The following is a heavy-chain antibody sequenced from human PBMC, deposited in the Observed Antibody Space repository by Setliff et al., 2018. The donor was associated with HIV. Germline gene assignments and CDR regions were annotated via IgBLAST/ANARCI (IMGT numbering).Heavy chain of an antibody. CDR1: GGSLISGGYY. V-gene: IGHV4-31*03. CDR2: VYYTGKT. D-gene: IGHD4-4*01. Sequence: PSETLSLTCSVSGGSLISGGYYWSWIRQHPGKGLEWIGYVYYTGKTYYNPSLESRISMSVDTYKNQFSLKLTSVTAADTAIYYCARDLTSNANCFEPWGQGTQVTVS. CDR3: ARDLTSNANCFEP. J-gene: IGHJ5*02.